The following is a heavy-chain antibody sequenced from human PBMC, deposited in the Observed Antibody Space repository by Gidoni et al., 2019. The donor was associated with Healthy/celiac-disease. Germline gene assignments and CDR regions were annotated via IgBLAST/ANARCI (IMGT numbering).Heavy chain of an antibody. Sequence: QVQLVESGGGLVKPGGSLRLSCAASGFTFSDYYMSWIRQAPGKGLEWVSYISSSSSYTNYADSVKGRFTISRDNAKNSLYLQMNSLRAEDTAVYYCARDHWPDRVNAFDIWGQGTMVTVSS. J-gene: IGHJ3*02. CDR3: ARDHWPDRVNAFDI. D-gene: IGHD3-16*02. CDR2: ISSSSSYT. V-gene: IGHV3-11*05. CDR1: GFTFSDYY.